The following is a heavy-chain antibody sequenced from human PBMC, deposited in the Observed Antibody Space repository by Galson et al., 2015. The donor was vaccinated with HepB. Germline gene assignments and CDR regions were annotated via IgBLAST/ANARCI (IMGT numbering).Heavy chain of an antibody. Sequence: LRLSCAASGFTFGDYAMSWVRQAPGKGLEWVGFIRSKAYGGTTEYAASVKGRFTISRDDSKSIAYLQMNSLKTEDTAVYYCTRPGTRGKVYYYYGMDVWGQGTTVTVSS. CDR3: TRPGTRGKVYYYYGMDV. CDR1: GFTFGDYA. D-gene: IGHD1-1*01. V-gene: IGHV3-49*04. J-gene: IGHJ6*02. CDR2: IRSKAYGGTT.